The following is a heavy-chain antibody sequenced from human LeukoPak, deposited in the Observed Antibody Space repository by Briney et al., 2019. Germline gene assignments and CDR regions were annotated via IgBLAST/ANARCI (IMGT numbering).Heavy chain of an antibody. V-gene: IGHV3-11*04. J-gene: IGHJ4*02. CDR3: AKYADGYRRVNYYFDY. Sequence: PGGSLRLSCAASGFTFSDYYMSWIRQAPGKGLEWVSHISSSGSTIYYADSVKGRFTISRDNAKNSLYLQMNSLRPEDTAVYYCAKYADGYRRVNYYFDYWGQGTLVPVSS. CDR1: GFTFSDYY. CDR2: ISSSGSTI. D-gene: IGHD3-22*01.